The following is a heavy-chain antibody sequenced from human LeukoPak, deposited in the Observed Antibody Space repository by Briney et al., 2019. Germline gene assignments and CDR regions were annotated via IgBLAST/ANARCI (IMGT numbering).Heavy chain of an antibody. CDR1: GGTFSSYA. Sequence: ASVKVSCKASGGTFSSYAINRVRQATGQGLEWMGWMNPNSGNTGYAQKFQGRVTITRNTSISTAYMELSSLRSEDTAVYYCARGGLGFYDILTGFDDYYYMDVWGKGTTVTVSS. CDR3: ARGGLGFYDILTGFDDYYYMDV. CDR2: MNPNSGNT. D-gene: IGHD3-9*01. J-gene: IGHJ6*03. V-gene: IGHV1-8*03.